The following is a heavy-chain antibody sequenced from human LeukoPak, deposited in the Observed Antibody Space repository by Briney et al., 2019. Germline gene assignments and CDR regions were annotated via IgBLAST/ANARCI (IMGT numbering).Heavy chain of an antibody. CDR1: GGSFSGYY. CDR3: ARGLIAEAEYYFDY. CDR2: INHSGST. D-gene: IGHD6-19*01. J-gene: IGHJ4*02. Sequence: SETLSLTCAVYGGSFSGYYWSWIRQPPGKGLEWIGEINHSGSTNYNPSLKSRVTISVDTSKNQFSLKLSSVTAADTAVYYCARGLIAEAEYYFDYWGQGTLVTVSS. V-gene: IGHV4-34*01.